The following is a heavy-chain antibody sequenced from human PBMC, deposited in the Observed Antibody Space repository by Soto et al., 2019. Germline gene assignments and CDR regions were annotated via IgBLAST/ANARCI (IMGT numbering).Heavy chain of an antibody. V-gene: IGHV4-34*01. CDR1: GGSFSGYY. D-gene: IGHD3-10*01. Sequence: KTSATLSLTYAVSGGSFSGYYWSWIRQPPGKGLERIGEINQCGSTHTTASLKTRVNISVGTSTTQFSLKLSSVPAADTAVYYCARVHPPKPTMVRGRMGGPMDVWVQGTTVTVSS. CDR2: INQCGST. CDR3: ARVHPPKPTMVRGRMGGPMDV. J-gene: IGHJ6*02.